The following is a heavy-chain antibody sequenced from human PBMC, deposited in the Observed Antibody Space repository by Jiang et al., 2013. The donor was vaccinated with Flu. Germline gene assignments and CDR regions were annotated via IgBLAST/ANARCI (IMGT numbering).Heavy chain of an antibody. V-gene: IGHV4-30-4*08. CDR3: ARGWGYYYGSGSPFDP. J-gene: IGHJ5*02. D-gene: IGHD3-10*01. Sequence: GLVKPSQTLSLTCTVSVAPSAVVITTGAGSASPQEGPGVDWVHLLQWEHLLQPSLKSRVTISVDTSKNQFSLKLSSVTAADTAVYYCARGWGYYYGSGSPFDPWGQGTLVTVSS. CDR1: VAPSAVVITT. CDR2: LLQWEH.